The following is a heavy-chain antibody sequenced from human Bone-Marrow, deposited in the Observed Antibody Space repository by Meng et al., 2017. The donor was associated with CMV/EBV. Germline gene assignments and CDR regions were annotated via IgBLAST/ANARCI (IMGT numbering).Heavy chain of an antibody. CDR1: GFTVSNNY. Sequence: LSCAASGFTVSNNYMSWVRQAPGKGLEWVSIIYSGGSTYYADSVKGRFTISRDNSKNTLYLQMNSLRVGDTAVYYCAKGGHGDYADYWGQGTLVTVSS. V-gene: IGHV3-66*01. CDR2: IYSGGST. J-gene: IGHJ4*02. D-gene: IGHD4-17*01. CDR3: AKGGHGDYADY.